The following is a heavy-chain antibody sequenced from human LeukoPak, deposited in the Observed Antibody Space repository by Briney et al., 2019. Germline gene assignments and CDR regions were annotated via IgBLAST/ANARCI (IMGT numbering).Heavy chain of an antibody. V-gene: IGHV1-46*01. Sequence: ASVKVSCKASGGTFSSYAISWVRQAPGQGLEWMGIINPSGGSTSYAQKFQGRVTMTRDTSTSTVYMELSSLRSEDTAVYYCATNQYSSSWYDYWGQGTLVTVSS. D-gene: IGHD6-13*01. CDR2: INPSGGST. CDR3: ATNQYSSSWYDY. CDR1: GGTFSSYA. J-gene: IGHJ4*02.